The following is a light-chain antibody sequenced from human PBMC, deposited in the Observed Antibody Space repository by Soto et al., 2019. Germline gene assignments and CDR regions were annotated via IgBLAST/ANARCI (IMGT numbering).Light chain of an antibody. V-gene: IGLV2-14*01. CDR2: DVS. Sequence: QSALTQPASVSGSPGQSITISCTGTSSDVGGYNYVSWYQQHPGKAPKLMIYDVSNRPSGVSNRFSGSKSANTASLTISGLQAVDEADYYCSSNTSSILFGGGTKLTVL. CDR1: SSDVGGYNY. J-gene: IGLJ2*01. CDR3: SSNTSSIL.